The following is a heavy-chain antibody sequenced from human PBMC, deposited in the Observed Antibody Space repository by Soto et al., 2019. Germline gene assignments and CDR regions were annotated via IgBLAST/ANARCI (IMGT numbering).Heavy chain of an antibody. J-gene: IGHJ4*02. CDR2: ISSSSSTI. CDR1: GFTFSSYS. D-gene: IGHD2-15*01. CDR3: ARDPKRNTGYCSGGSCYGGFDY. Sequence: GGSLRLSCAASGFTFSSYSMNWVRQAPGKGLEWVSYISSSSSTIYYADSVKGRFTISRDNAKNSLYLQMNSLRAEDTAVYYWARDPKRNTGYCSGGSCYGGFDYWGQGTLVTVSS. V-gene: IGHV3-48*01.